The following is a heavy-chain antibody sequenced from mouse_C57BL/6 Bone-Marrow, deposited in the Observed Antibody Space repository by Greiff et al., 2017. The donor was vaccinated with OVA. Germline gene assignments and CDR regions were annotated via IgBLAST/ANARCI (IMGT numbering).Heavy chain of an antibody. V-gene: IGHV14-4*01. Sequence: EVQLQQPGAELVRPGASVKLSCTASGFNIKDDYMHWVKQRPEQGLEWIGWIDPENGDTDYASKFQGKATITADTSSNTAYLQLSSLTSEDTAVYYCTLSTPWFAYWGQGTLVTVSA. CDR2: IDPENGDT. D-gene: IGHD2-1*01. CDR1: GFNIKDDY. J-gene: IGHJ3*01. CDR3: TLSTPWFAY.